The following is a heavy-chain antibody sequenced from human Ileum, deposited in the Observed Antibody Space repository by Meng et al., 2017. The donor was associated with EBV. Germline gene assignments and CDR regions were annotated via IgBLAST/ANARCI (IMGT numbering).Heavy chain of an antibody. D-gene: IGHD2-15*01. J-gene: IGHJ4*02. V-gene: IGHV7-4-1*02. CDR1: GYRFTSYA. Sequence: VQMVQSGYEFKEPGTSVQISCETSGYRFTSYALNWVRQAPGPGLEWMGWIDTKTGNPSYAPGFTGRFVFSSETSVSTAYLQISSLKAADTAVYYCARSWGGGSSKEWGQGTLVTVSS. CDR2: IDTKTGNP. CDR3: ARSWGGGSSKE.